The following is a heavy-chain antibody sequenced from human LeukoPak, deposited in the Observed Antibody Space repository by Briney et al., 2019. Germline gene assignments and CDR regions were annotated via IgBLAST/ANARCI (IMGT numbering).Heavy chain of an antibody. V-gene: IGHV1-69*04. J-gene: IGHJ4*02. CDR3: ARGNRGVGATGDY. D-gene: IGHD1-26*01. Sequence: ASVKVSCKASGGTFSSYAISWVRQAPGQGLEWMGRIIPILGIANYAQKFQGRVTITADKSTSTAYMELSSLRSEDMAVYYCARGNRGVGATGDYWGQGTLVTVSS. CDR1: GGTFSSYA. CDR2: IIPILGIA.